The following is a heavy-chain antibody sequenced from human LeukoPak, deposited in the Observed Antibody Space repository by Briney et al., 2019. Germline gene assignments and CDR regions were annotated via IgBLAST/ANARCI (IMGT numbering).Heavy chain of an antibody. CDR3: ARDLDSSGWSVRPYYYYYGMDV. CDR1: GFTFSSYA. J-gene: IGHJ6*02. V-gene: IGHV3-23*01. Sequence: PGGSLRLSCAASGFTFSSYAMSWVRQAPGKGLEWVSAISGSGGSTYYADSVKGRFTISRDNSKNTLYLQMNSLRAEDTAVYYCARDLDSSGWSVRPYYYYYGMDVWGQGTTVTVSS. D-gene: IGHD6-19*01. CDR2: ISGSGGST.